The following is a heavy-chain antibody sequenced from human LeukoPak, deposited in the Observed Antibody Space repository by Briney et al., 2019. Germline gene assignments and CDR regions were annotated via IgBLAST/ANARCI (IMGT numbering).Heavy chain of an antibody. J-gene: IGHJ4*02. Sequence: GGSLRLSCAASGFTFSSCGMHWVRQAPGKGLGGVAVISYDGSNKYYADSVKGRFTISKDNSKNTLYLQMNSLRAEDTAVYYCAKGAITMVRGVIIEETGFDYWGQGTLVTVSS. CDR2: ISYDGSNK. V-gene: IGHV3-30*18. D-gene: IGHD3-10*01. CDR1: GFTFSSCG. CDR3: AKGAITMVRGVIIEETGFDY.